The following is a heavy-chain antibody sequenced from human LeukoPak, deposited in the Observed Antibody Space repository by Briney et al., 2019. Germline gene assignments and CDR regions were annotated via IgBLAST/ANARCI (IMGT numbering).Heavy chain of an antibody. Sequence: GGSLRLSCAVSGFSFSGYWMSWVRQAPGKGLEWVANIKQDGSEKYYVDSVKGRFTISRDNAKNSLYLQMNSLRAEDTAVYYCAKCNKVLHTYYYYFYMDVWGKGTTVTVSS. CDR1: GFSFSGYW. CDR2: IKQDGSEK. V-gene: IGHV3-7*03. D-gene: IGHD2/OR15-2a*01. CDR3: AKCNKVLHTYYYYFYMDV. J-gene: IGHJ6*03.